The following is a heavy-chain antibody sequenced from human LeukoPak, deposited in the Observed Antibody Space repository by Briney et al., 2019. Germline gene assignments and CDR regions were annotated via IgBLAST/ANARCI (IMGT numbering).Heavy chain of an antibody. CDR1: GFSVSDYE. J-gene: IGHJ4*02. V-gene: IGHV3-48*03. D-gene: IGHD6-19*01. Sequence: GGSLRLSCAAAGFSVSDYEMDCGRQAPGEGLEWGSNISPSGATKYYADYVTGRLTISSDNAKNSLYLQMNSLRAEDTGVYYCSKLAVASADSWGQGTLVTVSS. CDR2: ISPSGATK. CDR3: SKLAVASADS.